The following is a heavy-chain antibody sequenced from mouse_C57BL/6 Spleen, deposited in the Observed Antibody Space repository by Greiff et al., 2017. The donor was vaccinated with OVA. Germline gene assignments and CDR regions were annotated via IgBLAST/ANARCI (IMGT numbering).Heavy chain of an antibody. CDR2: LNHCNGGT. J-gene: IGHJ2*01. CDR3: AKDYF. CDR1: GYTFSSYS. V-gene: IGHV1-53*01. Sequence: VQLLQPWTELVKPGASVKLSWKASGYTFSSYSMHWVKQRPGPGLEWIGNLNHCNGGTNYNEKFKSTATLTVDKSSSTAYMQLSSLTSEDSAVYYGAKDYFWGQGTTLTVSS.